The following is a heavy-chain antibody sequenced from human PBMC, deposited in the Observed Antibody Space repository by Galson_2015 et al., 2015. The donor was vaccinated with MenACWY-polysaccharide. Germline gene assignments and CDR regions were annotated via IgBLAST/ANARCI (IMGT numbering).Heavy chain of an antibody. CDR2: ISRAGAPA. J-gene: IGHJ5*02. CDR3: ARWGMAGVPAATHT. CDR1: GLSLSSYA. V-gene: IGHV3-23*01. Sequence: SLRLSCPASGLSLSSYAMSWVRQAPGQGLEWLSGISRAGAPAYEADSEEGRVTVSRGTSKSTLFLQMNSLRDEDMAVYECARWGMAGVPAATHTWGQGTLGTVSS. D-gene: IGHD2-2*01.